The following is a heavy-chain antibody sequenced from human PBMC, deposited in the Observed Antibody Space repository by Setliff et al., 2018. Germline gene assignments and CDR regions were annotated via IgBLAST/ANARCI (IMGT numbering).Heavy chain of an antibody. Sequence: SETLSLTCAVYGGSLSGYYWSWIRQPPGKRLEWIGEIIHSGSTNYNPSLKSRVTMSVDTSKNQFSLKLSSVTAADMAVYYCAREQWLDPPGYYYMDVWAKGTTVTVSS. D-gene: IGHD6-19*01. CDR1: GGSLSGYY. CDR3: AREQWLDPPGYYYMDV. V-gene: IGHV4-34*12. J-gene: IGHJ6*03. CDR2: IIHSGST.